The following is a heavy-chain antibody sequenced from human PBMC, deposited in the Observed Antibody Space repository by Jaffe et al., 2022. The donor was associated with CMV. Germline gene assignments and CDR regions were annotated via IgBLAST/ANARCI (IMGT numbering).Heavy chain of an antibody. J-gene: IGHJ3*02. CDR2: ISSSSSYI. D-gene: IGHD1-26*01. CDR1: GFTFSSYS. Sequence: EVQLVESGGGLVKPGGSLRLSCAASGFTFSSYSMNWVRQAPGKGLEWVSSISSSSSYIYYADSVKGRFTISRDNAKNSLYLQMNSLRAEDTAVYYCARDAHSLLWDAFDIWGQGTMVTVSS. CDR3: ARDAHSLLWDAFDI. V-gene: IGHV3-21*01.